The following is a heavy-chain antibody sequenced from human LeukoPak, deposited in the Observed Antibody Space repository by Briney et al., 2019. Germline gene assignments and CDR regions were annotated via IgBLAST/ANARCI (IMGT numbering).Heavy chain of an antibody. D-gene: IGHD3-10*01. CDR2: LSGSGGST. CDR3: AKDGVIMTGTFDY. Sequence: GGSLRLSCAASGFTFSDAWMSWIRQAPGKGLEWVSGLSGSGGSTYYADSVRGRLTISRDNSKNTLYLQIYRLRADDTAVYYCAKDGVIMTGTFDYWGQGTLVTVSS. J-gene: IGHJ4*02. V-gene: IGHV3-23*01. CDR1: GFTFSDAW.